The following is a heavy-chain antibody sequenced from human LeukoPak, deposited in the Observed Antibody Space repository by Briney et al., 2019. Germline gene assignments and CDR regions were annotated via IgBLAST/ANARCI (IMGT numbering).Heavy chain of an antibody. V-gene: IGHV3-53*01. CDR3: ARGGTTMIVLIS. D-gene: IGHD3-22*01. Sequence: GGSLRLSCAASGFTFSSYAMSWVRQAPGKGLEWVSVIYTGGSTYYADSVKGRFTIFRDNSKNTLYLQMNSLRAEDTAVYYCARGGTTMIVLISWGQGTLVTVSS. J-gene: IGHJ5*02. CDR2: IYTGGST. CDR1: GFTFSSYA.